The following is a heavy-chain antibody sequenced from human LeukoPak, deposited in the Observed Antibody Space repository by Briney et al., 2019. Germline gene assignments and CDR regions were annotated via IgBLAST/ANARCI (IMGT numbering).Heavy chain of an antibody. CDR3: ARRRVLRYFDSFDY. CDR1: GGSISSGDYY. D-gene: IGHD3-9*01. Sequence: PSETLSLTCTVSGGSISSGDYYWSWIRQPPGKGPEWIGYIYYSGSTYYNPSLKSRVTISVDTSKNQFSLKLSSVTAADTAVYYCARRRVLRYFDSFDYWGQGTLVTVSS. J-gene: IGHJ4*02. CDR2: IYYSGST. V-gene: IGHV4-30-4*01.